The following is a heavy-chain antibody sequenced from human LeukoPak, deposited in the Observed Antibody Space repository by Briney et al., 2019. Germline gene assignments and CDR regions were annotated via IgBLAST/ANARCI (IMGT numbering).Heavy chain of an antibody. V-gene: IGHV4-61*02. CDR1: GGSISSGGYY. J-gene: IGHJ4*02. CDR2: IYTSGST. Sequence: PSETLSLTCTVSGGSISSGGYYWSWIRQPAGKGLEWIGRIYTSGSTNYNPSLKSRVTMSVDTSKNQFSLKLSSVTAADTAVYYCARLSYSSGWPFDYWGQGTLVTVSS. D-gene: IGHD6-19*01. CDR3: ARLSYSSGWPFDY.